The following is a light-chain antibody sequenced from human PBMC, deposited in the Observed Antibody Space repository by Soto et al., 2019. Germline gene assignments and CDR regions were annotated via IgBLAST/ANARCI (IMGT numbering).Light chain of an antibody. J-gene: IGKJ1*01. Sequence: EIVLTQSPGTLSLSPGERATLSCRASQSVTSTYLAWYQQTPGQAPRLLLYGTSNRAAGVPDRFSGSGSGTDFTLNISGLEPEDFAVYYCQQSESSSRTFGPGTRVDIK. CDR2: GTS. CDR3: QQSESSSRT. CDR1: QSVTSTY. V-gene: IGKV3-20*01.